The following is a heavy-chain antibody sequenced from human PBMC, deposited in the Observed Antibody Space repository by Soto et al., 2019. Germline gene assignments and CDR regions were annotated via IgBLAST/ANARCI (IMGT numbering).Heavy chain of an antibody. V-gene: IGHV1-24*01. CDR1: GYTLTELS. Sequence: ASVKVSCKVSGYTLTELSMHWVRQAPGKGLEWMGGFDPEDGETIYAQKFQGRVTMTEDTSTDTAYMELSSLRSEDTAVYYCATGLTRSGPNGFDPWGQGTLVTV. D-gene: IGHD3-3*01. CDR2: FDPEDGET. J-gene: IGHJ5*02. CDR3: ATGLTRSGPNGFDP.